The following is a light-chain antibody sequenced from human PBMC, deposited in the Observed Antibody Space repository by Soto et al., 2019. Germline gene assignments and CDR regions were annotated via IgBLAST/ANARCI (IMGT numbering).Light chain of an antibody. Sequence: IQIPHSPSTLSASVGARVTITCRASQSIKSWLAWYQQKPGTAPKLLIYDASTLESGVPSRFSGSGSATDFTLTISRLEPEDFAVYYCQQYGSSPLTFCGVTNVDI. V-gene: IGKV1-5*01. CDR1: QSIKSW. J-gene: IGKJ4*01. CDR2: DAS. CDR3: QQYGSSPLT.